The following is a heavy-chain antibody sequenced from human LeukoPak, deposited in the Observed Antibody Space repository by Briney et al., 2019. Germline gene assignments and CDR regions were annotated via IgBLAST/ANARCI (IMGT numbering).Heavy chain of an antibody. D-gene: IGHD3-10*01. CDR3: ARVGWYGGLTEFDY. J-gene: IGHJ4*02. CDR2: IYYSGST. CDR1: GGSVSSGSYY. V-gene: IGHV4-61*01. Sequence: SETLSLTCTVSGGSVSSGSYYCSWIRQPPGKGLGWIGYIYYSGSTNYNPSLKSRVTISGDTSKNQFSLKLSSVTAADTAVYYCARVGWYGGLTEFDYWGQGTLVTASS.